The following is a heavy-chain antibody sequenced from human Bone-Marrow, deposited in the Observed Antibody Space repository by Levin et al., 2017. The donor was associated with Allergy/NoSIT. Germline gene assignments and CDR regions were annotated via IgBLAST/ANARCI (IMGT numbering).Heavy chain of an antibody. Sequence: SQTLSLTCAVYGGSFSGYYWSWIRQPPGKGLEWIGEINHSGSTNYNPSLKSRVTISVDTSKNQFSLKLSSVTAADTAVYYCARVDVGEAARRGGYFDYWGQGTLVTVSS. V-gene: IGHV4-34*01. J-gene: IGHJ4*02. CDR3: ARVDVGEAARRGGYFDY. CDR2: INHSGST. D-gene: IGHD6-6*01. CDR1: GGSFSGYY.